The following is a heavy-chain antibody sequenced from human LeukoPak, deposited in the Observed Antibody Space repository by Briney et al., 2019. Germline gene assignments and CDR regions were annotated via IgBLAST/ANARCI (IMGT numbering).Heavy chain of an antibody. V-gene: IGHV1-69*13. Sequence: SVKVSCKASGGTFSRFTISWVRQAPGQGFEWMGGITPIFGTANFAQKFQGRVSITADESTSTAFMELSSLRSEDTAVYYCAREWGLESSAYYYAFWGQGTLVTVSS. CDR2: ITPIFGTA. J-gene: IGHJ4*02. CDR3: AREWGLESSAYYYAF. D-gene: IGHD3-22*01. CDR1: GGTFSRFT.